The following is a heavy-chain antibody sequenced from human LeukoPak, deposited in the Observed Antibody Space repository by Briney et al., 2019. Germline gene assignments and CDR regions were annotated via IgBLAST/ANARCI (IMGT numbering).Heavy chain of an antibody. V-gene: IGHV3-53*01. CDR1: GFTVSSNY. CDR3: AKDVGKWESLHFFDY. Sequence: GGSLRLSCAASGFTVSSNYMSWVRQAPGKGLEWVSVIYSDGNTYYVDSVKGRFTISRDNSKNTLYLQMNSLRAEDTAVYYCAKDVGKWESLHFFDYWGQGTLVTVSS. D-gene: IGHD1-26*01. J-gene: IGHJ4*02. CDR2: IYSDGNT.